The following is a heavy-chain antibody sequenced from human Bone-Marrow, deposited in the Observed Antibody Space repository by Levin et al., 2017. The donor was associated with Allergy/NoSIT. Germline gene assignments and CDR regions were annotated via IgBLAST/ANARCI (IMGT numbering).Heavy chain of an antibody. D-gene: IGHD2-2*01. CDR3: ARDHCSSTSCYGRAFDI. CDR1: GFTFSSYG. CDR2: IWYDGSNK. Sequence: GGSLRLSCAASGFTFSSYGMHWVRQAPGKGLEWVAVIWYDGSNKYYADSVKGRFTISRDNSKNTLYLQMNSLRAEDTAVYYCARDHCSSTSCYGRAFDIWGQGTMVTVSS. J-gene: IGHJ3*02. V-gene: IGHV3-33*01.